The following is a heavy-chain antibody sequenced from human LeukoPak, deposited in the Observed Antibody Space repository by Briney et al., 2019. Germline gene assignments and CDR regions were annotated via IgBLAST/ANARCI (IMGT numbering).Heavy chain of an antibody. CDR1: GGTFSSYA. CDR3: ARSDSSSSFPFDY. V-gene: IGHV1-69*13. D-gene: IGHD6-6*01. Sequence: SVKVSCKASGGTFSSYAISWVLQAPGQGLEWMGGIIPIFGTANYAQKFQGRVTITADESTSTAYMELSSLRSEDTAVYYCARSDSSSSFPFDYWGQGTLVTVSS. J-gene: IGHJ4*02. CDR2: IIPIFGTA.